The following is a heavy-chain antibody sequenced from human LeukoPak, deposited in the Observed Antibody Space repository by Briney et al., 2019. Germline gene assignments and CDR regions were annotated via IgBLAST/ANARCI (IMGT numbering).Heavy chain of an antibody. J-gene: IGHJ5*02. CDR1: GGSFSGYY. Sequence: PSETLSLTCAVYGGSFSGYYWSWIRQPPGKGLEWIGEINHSGSINYNPSLKSRVTISVDTSKNQFSLKLSSVTAADTAVYYCARDMRRYCSSTSCPPSDPWGQGTLVTVSS. V-gene: IGHV4-34*01. CDR3: ARDMRRYCSSTSCPPSDP. CDR2: INHSGSI. D-gene: IGHD2-2*01.